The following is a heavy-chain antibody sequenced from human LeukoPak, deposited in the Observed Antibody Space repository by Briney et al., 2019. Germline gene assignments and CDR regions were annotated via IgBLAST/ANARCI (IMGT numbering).Heavy chain of an antibody. V-gene: IGHV3-23*01. CDR1: GFTFSSYA. J-gene: IGHJ4*02. CDR2: ISGSGGST. CDR3: AKDRKLITMISLSY. D-gene: IGHD3-22*01. Sequence: GGPLRLSCAASGFTFSSYAMSWVRQAPGKGLEWVSAISGSGGSTYYADSVKGRFTISRDNSKNTLYLQMNSLRAEDTAVYYCAKDRKLITMISLSYWGQGTLVTVSS.